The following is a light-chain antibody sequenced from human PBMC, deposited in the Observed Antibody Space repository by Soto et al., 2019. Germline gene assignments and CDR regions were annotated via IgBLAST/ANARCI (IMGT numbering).Light chain of an antibody. CDR3: SSYTSSSTPWD. CDR2: EVS. Sequence: QSALAQPASVSGSPGQSITISCTGTSSDVGGYNYVSWYQQHPGKAPKLMIYEVSNRPSGVSNRFSGSKSGNTASLTISGLQAEDEADYYCSSYTSSSTPWDLGTGTKVTVL. V-gene: IGLV2-14*01. CDR1: SSDVGGYNY. J-gene: IGLJ1*01.